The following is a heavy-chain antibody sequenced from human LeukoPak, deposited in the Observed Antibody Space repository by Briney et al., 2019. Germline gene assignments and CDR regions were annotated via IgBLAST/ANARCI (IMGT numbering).Heavy chain of an antibody. CDR3: ARGSGSSWYFYFDY. J-gene: IGHJ4*02. CDR2: IKWDGGRK. CDR1: GFPFDDHC. V-gene: IGHV3-20*03. D-gene: IGHD6-13*01. Sequence: GSLEPPFSAPGFPFDDHCMSWVPPAPGKGLGWVPGIKWDGGRKGYADSVKGRFTISRDNAKNSVYLQMNSLRAEDTALYYCARGSGSSWYFYFDYWGQGTLVTVSS.